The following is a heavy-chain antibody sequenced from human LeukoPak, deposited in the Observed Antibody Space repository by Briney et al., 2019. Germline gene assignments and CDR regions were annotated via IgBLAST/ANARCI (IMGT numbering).Heavy chain of an antibody. CDR1: GFTFSSYW. CDR3: ARVRGSVSYEGNFDY. CDR2: IKQDGSEK. J-gene: IGHJ4*02. D-gene: IGHD3-10*01. Sequence: GGSLRLSCAASGFTFSSYWMSWVRQAPGKGLEWVANIKQDGSEKYYVDSVKGRFTISRDNAKNSLYLQMNSLRAEDTAVYYCARVRGSVSYEGNFDYWGQGTLVTVSS. V-gene: IGHV3-7*01.